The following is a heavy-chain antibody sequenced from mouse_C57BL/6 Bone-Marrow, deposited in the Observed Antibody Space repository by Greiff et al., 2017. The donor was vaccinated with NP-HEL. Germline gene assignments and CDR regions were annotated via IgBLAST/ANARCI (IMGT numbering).Heavy chain of an antibody. CDR3: AIYGNLFYYAMDY. V-gene: IGHV5-17*01. CDR1: GFTFSDYG. Sequence: EVHLVESGGGLVKPGGSLKLSCAASGFTFSDYGMHWVRQAPEQGLEWVAYISSGSSTIYYADTVKGRFTISRDNAKNTLFLQMTSLRSEDTAMYYFAIYGNLFYYAMDYWGQGTSVTVSS. CDR2: ISSGSSTI. J-gene: IGHJ4*01. D-gene: IGHD2-1*01.